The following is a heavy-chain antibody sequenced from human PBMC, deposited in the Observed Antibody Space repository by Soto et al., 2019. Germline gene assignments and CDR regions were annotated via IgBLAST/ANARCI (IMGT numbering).Heavy chain of an antibody. D-gene: IGHD6-6*01. CDR2: IYSGGST. V-gene: IGHV3-66*04. J-gene: IGHJ4*02. CDR3: ARLPGPRSCFDY. Sequence: GGSLRLSCAASGFTVSSNYMSWVRQAPGKGLEWVSVIYSGGSTYYADSVKGRFTISRDNSKNTLYLQMNSLRAEDTAVYYCARLPGPRSCFDYSGQGTLVTVSS. CDR1: GFTVSSNY.